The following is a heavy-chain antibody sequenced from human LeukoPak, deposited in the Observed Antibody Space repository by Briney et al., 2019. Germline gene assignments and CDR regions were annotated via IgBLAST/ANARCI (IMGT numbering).Heavy chain of an antibody. CDR1: GGSISSSSYY. CDR2: IYYSGST. D-gene: IGHD4-17*01. Sequence: PSETLSLTCTVSGGSISSSSYYWGWIRQPPGKGLEWIGSIYYSGSTYYNPSLKSRVTISVDTSKNQFSLKLSSVTAADTAVYYCARRHDYGEPAFDYWGQGTLVTVSS. CDR3: ARRHDYGEPAFDY. V-gene: IGHV4-39*01. J-gene: IGHJ4*02.